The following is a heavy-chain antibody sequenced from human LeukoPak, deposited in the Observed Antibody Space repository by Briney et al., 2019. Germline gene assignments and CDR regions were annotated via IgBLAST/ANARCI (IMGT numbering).Heavy chain of an antibody. CDR1: GFTFSDYY. CDR2: ISSSGSTI. CDR3: ARVVTDGDYEGPFDY. V-gene: IGHV3-11*04. J-gene: IGHJ4*02. D-gene: IGHD4-17*01. Sequence: GGSLRLSCAASGFTFSDYYMSWIRQAPGKGLEWVSYISSSGSTIYYADSVKGRFTISRDNAKNSLYLQMNSLRAEDTAVYYCARVVTDGDYEGPFDYWGQGTLVTVSS.